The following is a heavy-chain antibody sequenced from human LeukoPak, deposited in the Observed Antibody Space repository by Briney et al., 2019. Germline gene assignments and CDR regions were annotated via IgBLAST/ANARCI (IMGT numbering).Heavy chain of an antibody. V-gene: IGHV3-66*04. Sequence: PGGSQRLSCAVSGFTVSNDYMSWVRQAPGKGLEWVSVMYSGGSTYYADSVKGRFTISRDNSQNTLYLQMNSLRAEDTAMYYCARHDWFDPWGQGTLVTVSS. CDR1: GFTVSNDY. J-gene: IGHJ5*02. CDR2: MYSGGST. CDR3: ARHDWFDP.